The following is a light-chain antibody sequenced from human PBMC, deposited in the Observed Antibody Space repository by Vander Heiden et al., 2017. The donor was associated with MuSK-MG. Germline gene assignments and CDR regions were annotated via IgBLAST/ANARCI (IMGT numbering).Light chain of an antibody. Sequence: DIQMTQSPSSLSASVGDRVTITCRASQSVNNYLNWYQQKSGKAPKLLIYAASSFQSPVPSPFSGSGSGTTFTLTMSSLQPEAVAIYYCRQSRSLPRTFGQGTKLEIK. CDR3: RQSRSLPRT. CDR2: AAS. V-gene: IGKV1-39*01. CDR1: QSVNNY. J-gene: IGKJ2*01.